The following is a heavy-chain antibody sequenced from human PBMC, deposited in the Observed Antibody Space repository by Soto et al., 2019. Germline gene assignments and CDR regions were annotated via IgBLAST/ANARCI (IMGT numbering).Heavy chain of an antibody. V-gene: IGHV4-39*01. J-gene: IGHJ4*02. CDR3: ARLVVVSPVANV. D-gene: IGHD2-2*01. CDR1: GGAINTNNYY. Sequence: QLQLQESGPGPVKPSGTLSLTCTVSGGAINTNNYYWGWVRQPPGKGLEWIGSVFYDGTTYYSPSLKSRVTISVATSRTQFSLKLNSVTAADTAVYYCARLVVVSPVANVWGQGTLVTVSS. CDR2: VFYDGTT.